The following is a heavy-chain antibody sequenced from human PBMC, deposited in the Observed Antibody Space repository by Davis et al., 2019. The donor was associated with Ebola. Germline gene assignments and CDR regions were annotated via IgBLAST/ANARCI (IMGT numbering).Heavy chain of an antibody. CDR2: INPHNGNT. CDR1: GYTFTNYG. CDR3: ARSRGSSDIVVVPAAFDY. Sequence: ASVKVSCKASGYTFTNYGITWVRQAPGQGLEWMGWINPHNGNTNYAQKLQGRVTMTTDTSTSTAYMELRSLRSDDTAVYYCARSRGSSDIVVVPAAFDYWGQGTLVTVSS. V-gene: IGHV1-18*04. D-gene: IGHD2-2*01. J-gene: IGHJ4*02.